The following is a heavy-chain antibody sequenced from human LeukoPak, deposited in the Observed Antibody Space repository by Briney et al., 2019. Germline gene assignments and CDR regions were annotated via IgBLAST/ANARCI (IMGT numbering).Heavy chain of an antibody. Sequence: SETLSLTCTVSGGSMSPYHWGWIRQPPGKGLEWTGYIYYSGSTNYNPSLNSRVTISVDTSKNQFSLRLSSVTAADTAVYYCATSAYCGGDCWGNWFDPWGQGTLVTVSS. V-gene: IGHV4-59*12. J-gene: IGHJ5*02. D-gene: IGHD2-21*02. CDR2: IYYSGST. CDR3: ATSAYCGGDCWGNWFDP. CDR1: GGSMSPYH.